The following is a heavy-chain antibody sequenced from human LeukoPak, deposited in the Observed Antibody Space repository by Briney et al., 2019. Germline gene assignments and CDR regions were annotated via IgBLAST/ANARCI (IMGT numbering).Heavy chain of an antibody. V-gene: IGHV3-49*04. CDR3: TRGGQDYVWGSYRYRWGYYFDY. D-gene: IGHD3-16*02. J-gene: IGHJ4*02. CDR1: GFTFGDYA. Sequence: GRSLRLSCTASGFTFGDYAISWVRQAPGKGLEWVGFIRSKAYGGTTEYAASVKGRFTISRDDSKSIAYLQMNSLKTEDTAVYYCTRGGQDYVWGSYRYRWGYYFDYWGQGTLVTVSS. CDR2: IRSKAYGGTT.